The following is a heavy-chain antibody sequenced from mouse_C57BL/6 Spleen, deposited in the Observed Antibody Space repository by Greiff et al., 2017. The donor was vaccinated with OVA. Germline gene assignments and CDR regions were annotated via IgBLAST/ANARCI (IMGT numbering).Heavy chain of an antibody. D-gene: IGHD2-2*01. V-gene: IGHV1-15*01. J-gene: IGHJ2*01. CDR2: IDPETGGT. CDR1: GYTFTDYE. Sequence: VQLQQSGAELVRPGASVTLSCKASGYTFTDYEMHWVKQTPVHGLEWIGAIDPETGGTAYNQKFKGKAILTADKSSSTAYMELRSLTSEDSAVYYCTRWLRLSFDYWGQGTTLTVSS. CDR3: TRWLRLSFDY.